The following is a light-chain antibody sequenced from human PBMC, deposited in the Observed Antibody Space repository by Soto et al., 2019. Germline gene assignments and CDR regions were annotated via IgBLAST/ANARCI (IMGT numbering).Light chain of an antibody. V-gene: IGKV2-24*01. CDR1: QSLVHSDGNTY. J-gene: IGKJ5*01. Sequence: DIVMTQTPLSSPVTLGQPASISCRSSQSLVHSDGNTYLSWLQQRPGQPQRLLIYKIYNRFSGVQDRFSGSRAGTDCTLKNRRPQAEADGAYYCMQATQCPLTVSPGTRLEIK. CDR2: KIY. CDR3: MQATQCPLT.